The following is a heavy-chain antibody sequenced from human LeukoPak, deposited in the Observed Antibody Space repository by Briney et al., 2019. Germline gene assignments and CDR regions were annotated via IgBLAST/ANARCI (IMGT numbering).Heavy chain of an antibody. CDR1: GFTFSSYA. D-gene: IGHD3-3*01. Sequence: PGGSLRLSCAASGFTFSSYAMHWVRQAPGKGLEWVAVISYDGSNKYYADSVKGRFTISRDNSKNTLYLQMNSLRAEDTAVYYCARGNYDFWSGYSQSDYWGQGTLVTVSS. CDR2: ISYDGSNK. V-gene: IGHV3-30-3*01. CDR3: ARGNYDFWSGYSQSDY. J-gene: IGHJ4*02.